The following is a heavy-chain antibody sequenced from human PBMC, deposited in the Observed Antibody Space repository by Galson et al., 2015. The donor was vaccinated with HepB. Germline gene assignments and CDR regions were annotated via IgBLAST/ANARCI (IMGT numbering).Heavy chain of an antibody. J-gene: IGHJ4*02. Sequence: ETLSLTCAVSGGSISSRNWWNWVRQSPGKGLEWIGEIFHSGNTNYNPSLTSRVTISVDKSKNQSSLKLTSVTAADTAVYYCANLGYCGNDDCHSVYWGQGTLVTVSS. CDR1: GGSISSRNW. CDR3: ANLGYCGNDDCHSVY. D-gene: IGHD2-8*01. V-gene: IGHV4-4*02. CDR2: IFHSGNT.